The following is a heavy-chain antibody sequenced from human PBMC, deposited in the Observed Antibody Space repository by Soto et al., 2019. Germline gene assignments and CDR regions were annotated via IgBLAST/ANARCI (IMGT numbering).Heavy chain of an antibody. CDR3: AKDTGSDF. J-gene: IGHJ4*02. CDR1: GFTFSSYG. V-gene: IGHV3-30*18. CDR2: ISYDGSDQ. Sequence: GGSMRLSCAVSGFTFSSYGMFWVRQAQGKGLEWVARISYDGSDQFYGDSGKGRFTISRDNSKNILYVQMNSLRSEDTAVYSCAKDTGSDFWGQGTVVTVSS.